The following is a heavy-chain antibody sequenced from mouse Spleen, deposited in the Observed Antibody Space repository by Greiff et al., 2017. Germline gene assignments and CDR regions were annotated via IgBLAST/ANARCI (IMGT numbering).Heavy chain of an antibody. CDR1: GFTFSSYA. CDR3: ARHGYDYYAMDY. Sequence: EVNVVESGGGLVKLGGSLKLSCAASGFTFSSYAMSWVRQTPEKRLEWVATISSGGGNTYYPDSVKGRFTISRDNAKNTLYLQMSSLKSEDTAMYYCARHGYDYYAMDYWGQGTSVTISS. J-gene: IGHJ4*01. D-gene: IGHD1-1*02. CDR2: ISSGGGNT. V-gene: IGHV5-9*04.